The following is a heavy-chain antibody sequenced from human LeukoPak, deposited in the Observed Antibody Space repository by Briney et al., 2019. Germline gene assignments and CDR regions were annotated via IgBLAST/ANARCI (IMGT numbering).Heavy chain of an antibody. D-gene: IGHD1-1*01. J-gene: IGHJ6*02. CDR2: ISGSGGST. CDR3: ARDGFNEYYGMDV. CDR1: GFTFSSYA. Sequence: GGALRLSCAASGFTFSSYAMSWVRQARGKGLEWVSAISGSGGSTYYADSVKGRFTISRDNSKNTLYLQMNSLRAEDTAVYYCARDGFNEYYGMDVWGQGTTVTVSS. V-gene: IGHV3-23*01.